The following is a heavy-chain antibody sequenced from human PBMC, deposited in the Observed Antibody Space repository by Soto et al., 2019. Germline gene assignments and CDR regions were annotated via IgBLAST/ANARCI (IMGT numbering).Heavy chain of an antibody. V-gene: IGHV4-39*01. J-gene: IGHJ4*02. CDR3: ARHTTQQLVFGY. D-gene: IGHD6-6*01. Sequence: SETLSLTCTVSGGSISSSIYYWGWIRQPPGKGLEWIGSIYYSGSTYYNPSLKSRVTISVDTSKNQFSLKLSSVTAADTAVYYCARHTTQQLVFGYWGQGTLVTVSS. CDR2: IYYSGST. CDR1: GGSISSSIYY.